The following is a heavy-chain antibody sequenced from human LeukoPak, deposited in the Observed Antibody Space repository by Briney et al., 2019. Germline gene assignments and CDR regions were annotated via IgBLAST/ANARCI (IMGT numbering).Heavy chain of an antibody. J-gene: IGHJ5*02. V-gene: IGHV4-61*02. CDR3: ARAPGYYYDSSWFDP. D-gene: IGHD3-22*01. CDR2: IFASGST. CDR1: GASISSGSYY. Sequence: SETLSLTCTVSGASISSGSYYWNWIRQPAGKGLEWIGRIFASGSTNYNPSLKSRVTISLDTSKNQLSLKLSSVTAADTAVYYCARAPGYYYDSSWFDPWGQGTLVTVPS.